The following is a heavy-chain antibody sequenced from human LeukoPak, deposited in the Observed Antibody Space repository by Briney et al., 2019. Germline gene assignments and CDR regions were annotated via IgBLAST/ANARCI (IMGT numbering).Heavy chain of an antibody. CDR1: GGSFRGYY. V-gene: IGHV4-34*01. CDR2: IDHGGSP. Sequence: SETLSLTCAVYGGSFRGYYWSWIRQPPGKGLEWIGEIDHGGSPNYNPSLKSRVTISVDTSKIHFSLKLASVTAADTAVYYCARGRLGTYYRGGSFYYGMDVWGQGTTVIVSS. CDR3: ARGRLGTYYRGGSFYYGMDV. J-gene: IGHJ6*02. D-gene: IGHD1-26*01.